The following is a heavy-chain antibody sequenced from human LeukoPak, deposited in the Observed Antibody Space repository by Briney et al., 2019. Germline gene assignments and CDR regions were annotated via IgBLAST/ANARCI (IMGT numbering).Heavy chain of an antibody. V-gene: IGHV3-33*01. J-gene: IGHJ4*02. CDR2: IWYDGSNK. CDR1: GFTFSNYG. Sequence: GGSLRLSCAASGFTFSNYGMHWVRQAPGKGLEWVALIWYDGSNKYYTDSVKGRLTISRDNSKDTLFLQMNSLRAEDTAVYYCAREGPRGNPQFDYWGQGTLVTVSS. CDR3: AREGPRGNPQFDY. D-gene: IGHD2/OR15-2a*01.